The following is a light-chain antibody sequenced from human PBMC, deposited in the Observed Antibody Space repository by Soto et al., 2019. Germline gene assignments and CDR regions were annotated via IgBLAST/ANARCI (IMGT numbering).Light chain of an antibody. J-gene: IGKJ2*01. CDR1: QGVGSN. CDR2: AAS. V-gene: IGKV3-15*01. CDR3: QQYNHGPLYT. Sequence: EIVMTQSPGTLSVSPGERATLSCRASQGVGSNLAWYQQRPGQAPRLLIYAASTRATDVPARFTGRGSGTDLTLTISSLQSEYFAVYFCQQYNHGPLYTVGQGTKLEI.